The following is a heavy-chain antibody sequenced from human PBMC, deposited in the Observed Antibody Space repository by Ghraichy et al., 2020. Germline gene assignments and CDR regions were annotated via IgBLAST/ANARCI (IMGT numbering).Heavy chain of an antibody. Sequence: GALNISCAASGFTFSSYEMTWVRQAPGKGLEWVSTISGGGGNTYYGDSVKGRFTVSRDNSHNTMSLQMNSLRAEDTALYYCAKAWGFCSGGTCPSYKWFDPWGPGTLVTVSS. CDR2: ISGGGGNT. V-gene: IGHV3-23*01. CDR3: AKAWGFCSGGTCPSYKWFDP. CDR1: GFTFSSYE. D-gene: IGHD2-15*01. J-gene: IGHJ5*02.